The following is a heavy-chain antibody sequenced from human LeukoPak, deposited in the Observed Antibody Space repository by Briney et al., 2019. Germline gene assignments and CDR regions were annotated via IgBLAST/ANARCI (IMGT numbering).Heavy chain of an antibody. CDR1: GYTFTSYY. CDR2: INPSGGST. J-gene: IGHJ4*02. CDR3: ARDDGSGSYFY. V-gene: IGHV1-46*01. Sequence: ASVKVSCKASGYTFTSYYMHWVRQAPGQGLEWMGIINPSGGSTSYAQKFQGRVTMTRDMSTSTVYMELSRLRSDDTAVYYCARDDGSGSYFYWGQGTLVTVSS. D-gene: IGHD3-10*01.